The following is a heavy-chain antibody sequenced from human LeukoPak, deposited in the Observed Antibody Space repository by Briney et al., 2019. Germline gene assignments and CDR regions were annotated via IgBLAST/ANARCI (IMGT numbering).Heavy chain of an antibody. V-gene: IGHV3-74*01. CDR1: GFTFSTYW. J-gene: IGHJ4*02. D-gene: IGHD6-25*01. CDR2: VNTDGSST. CDR3: ARDRSGSIDY. Sequence: GGSLRLSCTASGFTFSTYWMHWVRQAPGKGLVWVSRVNTDGSSTTYADSVKGRFTISRDNAKNTLYLQMNNLRAEDTAVYYCARDRSGSIDYWGQGTLVTVSS.